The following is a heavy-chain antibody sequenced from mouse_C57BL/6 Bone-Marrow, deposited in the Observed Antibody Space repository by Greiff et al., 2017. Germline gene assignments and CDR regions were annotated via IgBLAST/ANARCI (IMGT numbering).Heavy chain of an antibody. Sequence: EVQGVESGGGLVQSGRSLRLSCATSGFTFSDFYMEWVRQAPGKGLEWIAASRNKANDYTTEYSASVKGRFIVSRDTSQSILYLQMNALRAEDTAIYYCARVYYGNFAWFAYWGQGTLVTVSA. D-gene: IGHD2-1*01. CDR1: GFTFSDFY. J-gene: IGHJ3*01. CDR2: SRNKANDYTT. CDR3: ARVYYGNFAWFAY. V-gene: IGHV7-1*01.